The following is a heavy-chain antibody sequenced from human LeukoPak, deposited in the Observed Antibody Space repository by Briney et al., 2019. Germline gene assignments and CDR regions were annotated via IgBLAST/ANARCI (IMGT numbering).Heavy chain of an antibody. V-gene: IGHV4-31*03. D-gene: IGHD3-10*01. J-gene: IGHJ5*02. CDR3: ARDVIKYNWFDP. CDR2: IYYSGST. CDR1: GGSISSGGYY. Sequence: PSQTLSLTCTVSGGSISSGGYYWSWIRQHPGKGLEWIGYIYYSGSTYYNPSLKSRVTKSVDTSKNQFSLKLSSVTAADTAVYYCARDVIKYNWFDPWGQGTLVTVSS.